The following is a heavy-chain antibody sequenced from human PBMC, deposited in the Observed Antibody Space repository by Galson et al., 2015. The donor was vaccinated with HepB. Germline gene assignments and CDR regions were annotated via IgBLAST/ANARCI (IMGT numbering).Heavy chain of an antibody. CDR1: GYTFTSYY. CDR2: ISYSGGST. V-gene: IGHV1-46*03. CDR3: ARAPMSEGTIFGVGDRAYNWFDP. D-gene: IGHD3-3*01. J-gene: IGHJ5*02. Sequence: SVKVSCKASGYTFTSYYLHWVRQAPGQGLEWMGIISYSGGSTSYAQKFQGRVTMTRDTSTSTVYVELSSLRSEDTAVYYCARAPMSEGTIFGVGDRAYNWFDPWGQGTLVTVSS.